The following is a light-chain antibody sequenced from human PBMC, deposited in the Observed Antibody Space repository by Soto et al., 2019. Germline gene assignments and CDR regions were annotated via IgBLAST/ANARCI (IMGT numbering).Light chain of an antibody. CDR2: AAS. J-gene: IGKJ4*01. CDR1: QSISSY. V-gene: IGKV1-9*01. Sequence: DIQMTQSPSSLSASVGDRVTITCRASQSISSYLNWYQQKPGKAPKLLIYAASTLQSGVPSRFSGSGSGTEFTLTISSLQPEDFATYYCQQLNSYPLTFGGATKVDIK. CDR3: QQLNSYPLT.